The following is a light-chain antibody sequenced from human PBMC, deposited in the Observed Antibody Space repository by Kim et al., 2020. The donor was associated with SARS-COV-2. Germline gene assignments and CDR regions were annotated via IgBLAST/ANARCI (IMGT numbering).Light chain of an antibody. CDR1: SSNIGAGYD. V-gene: IGLV1-40*01. CDR2: GNN. J-gene: IGLJ2*01. Sequence: RVTISCTGSSSNIGAGYDVHWYQQLPGTAPKLLIHGNNNRPSGVPDRFSGSKSGTSASLAITGLQTEDEADYYCQSYDTSLSGSVFGGGTQLTVL. CDR3: QSYDTSLSGSV.